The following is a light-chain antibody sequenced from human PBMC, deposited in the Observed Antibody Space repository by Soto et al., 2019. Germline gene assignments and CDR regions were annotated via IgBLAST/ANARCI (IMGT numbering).Light chain of an antibody. J-gene: IGLJ2*01. Sequence: QSALTQPASVSGSPGQSITISCTGTRSDVGGYNYVSWYQQHPGKAPKLMIYDVNNRPSGVSNRFSGSKSGNTASLTISGLQAEDEADYYCSSYTGSSTYVVFGGGTQLTVL. V-gene: IGLV2-14*01. CDR3: SSYTGSSTYVV. CDR1: RSDVGGYNY. CDR2: DVN.